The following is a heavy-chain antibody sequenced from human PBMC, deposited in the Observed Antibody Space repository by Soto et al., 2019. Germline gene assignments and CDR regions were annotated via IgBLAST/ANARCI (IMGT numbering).Heavy chain of an antibody. D-gene: IGHD1-26*01. V-gene: IGHV3-23*01. CDR3: PQLADGSGRYSFDY. CDR1: EFTFSSYA. CDR2: ITNSGGST. J-gene: IGHJ4*02. Sequence: EVQLLESGGGLVQPGGCMRLSCAASEFTFSSYAMSWVRQAPGKGLEWVSSITNSGGSTYYADSVKGLFTISRHNSKDTLYLHMDSPRAEDTAVYYGPQLADGSGRYSFDYWGQGSLVTVSS.